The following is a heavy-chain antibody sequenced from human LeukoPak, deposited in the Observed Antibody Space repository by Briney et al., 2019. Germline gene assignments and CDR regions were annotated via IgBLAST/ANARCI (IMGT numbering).Heavy chain of an antibody. CDR2: IYYSGST. D-gene: IGHD6-19*01. Sequence: SETLSLTCTVSGGSISSYYWSWIRQPPGKGLEWIGYIYYSGSTNYNPSLKSRVTISVDTSKNQFSLKLSSVTAADTAVYYCARGELDSSGWYWYFDYWGQGTLVTVSS. CDR3: ARGELDSSGWYWYFDY. V-gene: IGHV4-59*01. J-gene: IGHJ4*02. CDR1: GGSISSYY.